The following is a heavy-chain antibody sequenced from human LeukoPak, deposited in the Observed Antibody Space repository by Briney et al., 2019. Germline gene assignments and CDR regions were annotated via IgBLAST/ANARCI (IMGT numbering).Heavy chain of an antibody. J-gene: IGHJ3*02. D-gene: IGHD2-15*01. CDR2: ISYSGST. Sequence: SETLSLTCTVSGGSVSSGSYYWTWIRQPPGKGLEWIGYISYSGSTDYNPSLKSRVTISVDTSKNQFSLNLSSVTAADTAVYYCARRGSGGRSFDIWGQGTEVTVSS. V-gene: IGHV4-61*01. CDR3: ARRGSGGRSFDI. CDR1: GGSVSSGSYY.